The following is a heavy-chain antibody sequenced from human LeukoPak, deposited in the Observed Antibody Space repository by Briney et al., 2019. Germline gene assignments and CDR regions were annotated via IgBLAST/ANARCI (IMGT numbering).Heavy chain of an antibody. J-gene: IGHJ4*02. CDR3: AKDIRLGVGATGYFDY. CDR1: GFTFDDYA. D-gene: IGHD1-26*01. Sequence: GGSLRLSCAASGFTFDDYAMHWVRQAPGKGLEWVSGISWNSGSIGYADSVKGRFTISRDNAKNSLYLQMNSLRAEDTALYYCAKDIRLGVGATGYFDYWGQGTLVTVSS. V-gene: IGHV3-9*01. CDR2: ISWNSGSI.